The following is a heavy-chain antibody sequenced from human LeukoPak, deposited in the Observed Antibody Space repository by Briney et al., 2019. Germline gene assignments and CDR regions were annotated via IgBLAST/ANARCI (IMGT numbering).Heavy chain of an antibody. D-gene: IGHD2-2*01. V-gene: IGHV1-18*01. CDR3: ARDQGSMDY. CDR2: INSYNGNT. CDR1: GYTFISYG. Sequence: AASVKVSCKTSGYTFISYGISWVRQAPGQGLEWMGWINSYNGNTNYAQKLQGRVTMTTDTSTSTAYMELRSLRSDDTAVYYCARDQGSMDYWGQGTLVTVSS. J-gene: IGHJ4*02.